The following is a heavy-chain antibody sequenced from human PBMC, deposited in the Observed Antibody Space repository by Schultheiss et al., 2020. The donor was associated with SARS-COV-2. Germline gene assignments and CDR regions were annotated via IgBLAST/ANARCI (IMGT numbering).Heavy chain of an antibody. CDR1: GGSFSGYY. J-gene: IGHJ2*01. V-gene: IGHV4-34*01. CDR3: ARGRYCSSTSCYWGWYFDL. D-gene: IGHD2-2*01. Sequence: SETLSLTCAVYGGSFSGYYWSWIRQPPGNGLEWIGEINHSGSTNYNPSLKSRVTISVDTSKNQFSLKLSSVTAADTAVYYCARGRYCSSTSCYWGWYFDLWGRGTLVTVSS. CDR2: INHSGST.